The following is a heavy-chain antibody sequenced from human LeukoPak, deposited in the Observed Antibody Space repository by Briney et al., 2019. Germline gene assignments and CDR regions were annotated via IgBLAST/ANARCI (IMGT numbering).Heavy chain of an antibody. CDR2: IYTSGST. CDR3: ARVKHYYDFWSGYDDALDI. J-gene: IGHJ3*02. CDR1: GGSISSYY. V-gene: IGHV4-4*07. D-gene: IGHD3-3*01. Sequence: PSETLCLTCAVSGGSISSYYWSWIRQPAGKGLEWIGRIYTSGSTNYNPSLKSRVTMSVDTSKNQFSLKLSSVTAADTAVYYCARVKHYYDFWSGYDDALDIWGQGTMVTVSS.